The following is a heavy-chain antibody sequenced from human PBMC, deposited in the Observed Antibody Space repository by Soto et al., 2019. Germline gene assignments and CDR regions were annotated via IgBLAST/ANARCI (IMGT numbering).Heavy chain of an antibody. D-gene: IGHD4-4*01. CDR3: AKDRRYSNYGYYYYYMDV. CDR1: GFTFSSYG. Sequence: QVQLVESGGGVVQPGRSLRLSYAASGFTFSSYGMHWVRQAPGKGLEWVAVISYDGSNKYYADSVKGRFTISRDNSKNTLYLQMNSLRAEDTAVYYCAKDRRYSNYGYYYYYMDVWGKGTTVTVSS. CDR2: ISYDGSNK. V-gene: IGHV3-30*18. J-gene: IGHJ6*03.